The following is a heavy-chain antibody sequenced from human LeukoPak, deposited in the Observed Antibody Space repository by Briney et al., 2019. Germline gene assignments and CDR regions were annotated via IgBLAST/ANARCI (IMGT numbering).Heavy chain of an antibody. J-gene: IGHJ4*02. D-gene: IGHD6-13*01. V-gene: IGHV1-2*02. Sequence: GASVKVSCKASGYTFTGYYMHWVRQAPGQGLEWMGWINPNSGGTNYAQKFQGRVTMTRDTSISTAYMELSRLRSDDTAVYYGARDGYSSSWITDYWGQGTLVTVSS. CDR3: ARDGYSSSWITDY. CDR2: INPNSGGT. CDR1: GYTFTGYY.